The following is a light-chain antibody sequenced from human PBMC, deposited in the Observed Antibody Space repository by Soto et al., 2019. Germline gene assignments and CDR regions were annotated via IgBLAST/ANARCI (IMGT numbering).Light chain of an antibody. CDR3: AAWDDSLNGPV. CDR2: NNN. CDR1: ISNIGSYT. Sequence: QSVLTQPPSASGTPGQRVTISCSGSISNIGSYTVDWYQQLPGTAPKLVIYNNNQRPSGVPDRFSGSKSGTSASLAISGLQTEDEADYYCAAWDDSLNGPVFGGGTKRTVL. J-gene: IGLJ3*02. V-gene: IGLV1-44*01.